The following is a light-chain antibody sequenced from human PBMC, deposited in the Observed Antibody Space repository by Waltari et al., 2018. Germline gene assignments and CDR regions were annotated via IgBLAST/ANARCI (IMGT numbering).Light chain of an antibody. J-gene: IGKJ2*01. CDR1: QTVRTF. CDR2: DAS. CDR3: QQRSSWPYT. V-gene: IGKV3-11*01. Sequence: EIVLTQSPATLTLSPGDTATLSCRASQTVRTFLAWYQQKPGQAPRLLIFDASSRATGISPKFRCSGSGTDFTLTVNNLEPEDFAVYYCQQRSSWPYTFGQGTRVDFK.